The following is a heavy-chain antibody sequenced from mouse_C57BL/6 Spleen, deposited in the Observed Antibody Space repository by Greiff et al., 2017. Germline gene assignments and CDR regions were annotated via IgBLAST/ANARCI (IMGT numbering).Heavy chain of an antibody. Sequence: EVHLVESGGGLVKPGGSLKLSCAASGFTFSDYGMHWVRQAPGKGLEWVAYISSGSSTIYYADTVKGRFTISRDNAKNTLFLQMTSLRSEDTAMYYCARLGGLRTMDDWGQGTSVTVSS. D-gene: IGHD2-4*01. CDR1: GFTFSDYG. J-gene: IGHJ4*01. V-gene: IGHV5-17*01. CDR2: ISSGSSTI. CDR3: ARLGGLRTMDD.